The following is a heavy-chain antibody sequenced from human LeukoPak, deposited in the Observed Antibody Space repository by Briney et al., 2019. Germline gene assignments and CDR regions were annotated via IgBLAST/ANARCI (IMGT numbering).Heavy chain of an antibody. J-gene: IGHJ4*02. D-gene: IGHD5-12*01. CDR2: INHSGST. V-gene: IGHV4-34*01. CDR3: ARAVQGYSGSKYYFDY. Sequence: SETLSLTCAVYGGSFSGYYWSWIRQPPGKGLEWIGEINHSGSTNYNSSLKSRVTISVDTSKNQFSLKLSSVTAADTAVYYCARAVQGYSGSKYYFDYWGQGTLVTVSS. CDR1: GGSFSGYY.